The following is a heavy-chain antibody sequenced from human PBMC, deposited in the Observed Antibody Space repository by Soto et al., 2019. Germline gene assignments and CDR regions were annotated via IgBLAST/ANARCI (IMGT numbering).Heavy chain of an antibody. CDR3: ARWPQLEPRFDY. CDR1: GGSISSGGYY. V-gene: IGHV4-31*03. CDR2: IYYSGST. Sequence: QVQLQESGPGLVKPSQTLSLTCSVSGGSISSGGYYWSWIRQHPGKGLEWIGYIYYSGSTYYNPSLKSRVTILVDTSKNQFSLKLSSVIAADTAVYYCARWPQLEPRFDYWGQGTLVTVSS. J-gene: IGHJ4*02. D-gene: IGHD1-1*01.